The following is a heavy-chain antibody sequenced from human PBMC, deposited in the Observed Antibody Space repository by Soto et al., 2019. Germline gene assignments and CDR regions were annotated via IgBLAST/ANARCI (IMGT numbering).Heavy chain of an antibody. CDR2: IFYSGST. Sequence: QVQLRESGPGLVKPSETLSLTCTLSGASISDNYWSWIRQPPGKGLEWIGYIFYSGSTNYNPSLEGRVTISIDTPKNPFSLRLNSVTAADTAVYYCARIDPPLMLAWFDPWGQGTLVTVSS. V-gene: IGHV4-59*01. J-gene: IGHJ5*02. D-gene: IGHD2-8*01. CDR3: ARIDPPLMLAWFDP. CDR1: GASISDNY.